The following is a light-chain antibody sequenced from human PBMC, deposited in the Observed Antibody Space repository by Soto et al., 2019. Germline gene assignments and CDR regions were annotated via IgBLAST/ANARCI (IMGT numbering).Light chain of an antibody. J-gene: IGKJ1*01. CDR1: QSVSSN. Sequence: EIVMTQSPATLSLSPGERATLSCRASQSVSSNLAWYQQRPGQAPRLLIYGASTRATGIPARFSGSGSGTDFTLTISSLQSEDFAVYYCQQYDNWPWTFGQGTKVDIK. CDR3: QQYDNWPWT. CDR2: GAS. V-gene: IGKV3-15*01.